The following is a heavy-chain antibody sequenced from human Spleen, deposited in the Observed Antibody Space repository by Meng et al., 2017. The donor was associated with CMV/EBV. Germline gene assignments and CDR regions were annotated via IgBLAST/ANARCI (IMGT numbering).Heavy chain of an antibody. Sequence: GGSLRLSCAASGFTFSSYWMHWVRQAPGKGLVWVSRINSDGSSTNYADSVKGRFTISRDNAKNTLYLQMNSLRAEDTAVYYCAKDLYSSGWYYFDYWGQGTLVTVSS. J-gene: IGHJ4*02. CDR1: GFTFSSYW. D-gene: IGHD6-19*01. CDR2: INSDGSST. V-gene: IGHV3-74*01. CDR3: AKDLYSSGWYYFDY.